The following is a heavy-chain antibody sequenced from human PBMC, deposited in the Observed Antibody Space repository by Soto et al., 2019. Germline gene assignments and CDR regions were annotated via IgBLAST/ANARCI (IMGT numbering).Heavy chain of an antibody. CDR1: GITINTAW. J-gene: IGHJ4*02. Sequence: EGQLVESGGGLVQPGESLRLSCEVSGITINTAWMSWVRQAPGKGLEWVGRIKTKNDGETTEFAAAVDGRFSISRDDSRNTIYLQMNSLRTEDTAVYYCTREWWGDLAWGQGSLVTVSS. V-gene: IGHV3-15*01. D-gene: IGHD2-8*01. CDR2: IKTKNDGETT. CDR3: TREWWGDLA.